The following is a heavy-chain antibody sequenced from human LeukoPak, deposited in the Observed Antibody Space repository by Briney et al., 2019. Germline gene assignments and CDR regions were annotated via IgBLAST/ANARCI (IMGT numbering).Heavy chain of an antibody. V-gene: IGHV3-21*01. Sequence: PGGSLRLSCAASGFTFSSYSMNGVRQAPGEGLEWVSSISSSSSYIYYADSVKGRFTISRDNAKNSLYLQMNSLRAEDTAVYYCARDGPLPAAIGGYYWGQGTLVTVSS. J-gene: IGHJ4*02. CDR1: GFTFSSYS. D-gene: IGHD2-2*02. CDR3: ARDGPLPAAIGGYY. CDR2: ISSSSSYI.